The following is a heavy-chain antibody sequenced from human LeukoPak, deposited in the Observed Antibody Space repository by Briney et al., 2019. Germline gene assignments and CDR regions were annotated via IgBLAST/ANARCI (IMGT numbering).Heavy chain of an antibody. CDR3: ARHVVGNYDLLSFDY. J-gene: IGHJ4*02. Sequence: PETLSLTCGVSGGSIISSSYYWGWIRQPPGKGLEWIASMFYSGNTYYNPSLKSRVTMSVDTTENQFSLKLSSVTAADTAVYYCARHVVGNYDLLSFDYWGQGSLVTVSS. CDR2: MFYSGNT. CDR1: GGSIISSSYY. V-gene: IGHV4-39*01. D-gene: IGHD2-21*01.